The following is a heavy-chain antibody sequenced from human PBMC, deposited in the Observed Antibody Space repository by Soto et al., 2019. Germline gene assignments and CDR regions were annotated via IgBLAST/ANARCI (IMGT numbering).Heavy chain of an antibody. CDR1: GGSISRYY. CDR2: IYHSGST. Sequence: SDTLSLTCTVSGGSISRYYWSWIRQPPGKRLEWIGYIYHSGSTYYNPSLKSRVTISVDRSKNQFSLKLSSVTAADTAVYYCARIQDRSGQGTLVTVSS. D-gene: IGHD1-1*01. V-gene: IGHV4-59*12. CDR3: ARIQDR. J-gene: IGHJ5*02.